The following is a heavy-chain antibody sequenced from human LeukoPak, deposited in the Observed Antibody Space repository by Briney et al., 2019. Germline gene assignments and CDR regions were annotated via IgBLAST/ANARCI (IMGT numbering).Heavy chain of an antibody. V-gene: IGHV1-8*03. J-gene: IGHJ4*02. Sequence: ASVKVSCKASGYTFTSYDINWVRQATGQGLEWMGWMNPNSGNTGYAQKFQGRVTITRNTSISTAYMELSSLRSEDTAVYYCARRYCTNGVCPAGFDYWGQGTLVTVSS. D-gene: IGHD2-8*01. CDR3: ARRYCTNGVCPAGFDY. CDR2: MNPNSGNT. CDR1: GYTFTSYD.